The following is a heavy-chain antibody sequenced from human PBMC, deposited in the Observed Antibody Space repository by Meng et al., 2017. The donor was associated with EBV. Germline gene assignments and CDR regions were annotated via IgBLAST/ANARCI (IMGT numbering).Heavy chain of an antibody. V-gene: IGHV1-69*01. CDR3: ASESGRGFTPDY. J-gene: IGHJ4*02. CDR1: GGTFRSDA. CDR2: LIPMSGAP. D-gene: IGHD3-10*01. Sequence: QVQLQQLGAEVKKPGSSVKVSCRTSGGTFRSDAVSWVRQAPGQGLEWMGGLIPMSGAPHYAQKFQDRVTIIADESTSTHSMELNNLRSEDTAMYYCASESGRGFTPDYWGQGTLVTVSS.